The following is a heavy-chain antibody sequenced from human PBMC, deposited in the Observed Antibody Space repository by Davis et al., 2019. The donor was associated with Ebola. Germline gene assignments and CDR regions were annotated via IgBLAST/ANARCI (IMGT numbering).Heavy chain of an antibody. CDR3: ARDPRAAKAYYYYYGMDV. D-gene: IGHD4/OR15-4a*01. Sequence: GGSLRLSCAASGFTFSSYWMSWVRQAPGKGLEWVANIKQDGSEKYYVDSAKGRFTISRDNAKNSLYLQMNSLRAEDTAVYYCARDPRAAKAYYYYYGMDVWGQGTTVTVSS. CDR1: GFTFSSYW. CDR2: IKQDGSEK. J-gene: IGHJ6*02. V-gene: IGHV3-7*01.